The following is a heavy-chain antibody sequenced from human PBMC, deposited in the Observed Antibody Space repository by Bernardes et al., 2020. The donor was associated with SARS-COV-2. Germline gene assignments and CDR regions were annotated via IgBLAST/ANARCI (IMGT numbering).Heavy chain of an antibody. CDR2: ISYDGSNK. CDR1: GFTFSSYA. D-gene: IGHD2-8*02. J-gene: IGHJ4*02. CDR3: ARARGYCTGGVCYAPGYFDY. Sequence: GGSLRLSCAASGFTFSSYAMHWVRKAPGKGLEWVAVISYDGSNKYYADSVKGRFTISRDNSKNTLYLQMNSLRAEDTAVYYCARARGYCTGGVCYAPGYFDYWGQGTLVTVSS. V-gene: IGHV3-30*01.